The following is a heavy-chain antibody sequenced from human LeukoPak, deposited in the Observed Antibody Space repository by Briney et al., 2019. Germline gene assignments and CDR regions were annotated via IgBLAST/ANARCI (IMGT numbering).Heavy chain of an antibody. V-gene: IGHV1-46*01. Sequence: AASVKVSCKASGYTFTSYYMHWVRQAPGQGLEWMGIINPSGGSTSYAQKFQGRVTMTRDMSTSTVYMELSSLRSEDTAVYYCARDVYDSSGYYPFDYWGQGILVTVSS. D-gene: IGHD3-22*01. J-gene: IGHJ4*02. CDR3: ARDVYDSSGYYPFDY. CDR2: INPSGGST. CDR1: GYTFTSYY.